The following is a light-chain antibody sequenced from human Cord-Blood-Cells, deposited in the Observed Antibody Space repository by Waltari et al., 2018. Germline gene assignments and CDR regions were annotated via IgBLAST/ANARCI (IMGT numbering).Light chain of an antibody. J-gene: IGLJ3*02. CDR2: DVS. CDR1: RSDVGGYNY. Sequence: QSALTQPRSVSGSPGQSVTISCTGTRSDVGGYNYVSWYQQHPGKAPKLMIYDVSKRPSGVPDRFSGSKSGNTASLTISGLQAEVEADYYCCSYAGSYTLVFGGGTKLTVL. CDR3: CSYAGSYTLV. V-gene: IGLV2-11*01.